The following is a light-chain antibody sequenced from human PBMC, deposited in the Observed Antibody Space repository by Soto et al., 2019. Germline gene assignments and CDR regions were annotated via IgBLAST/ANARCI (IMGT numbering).Light chain of an antibody. CDR2: AAS. CDR1: QSISSY. J-gene: IGKJ1*01. Sequence: DLPITQSPSSLSASVRARVTFTCRASQSISSYLNWYQQKPGKAPKVLIYAASSLQSGVPSRFSGIVSGTECTITISSLKPDDGSTDDGQHYNSYSEAFGQGTKVDIK. V-gene: IGKV1-39*01. CDR3: QHYNSYSEA.